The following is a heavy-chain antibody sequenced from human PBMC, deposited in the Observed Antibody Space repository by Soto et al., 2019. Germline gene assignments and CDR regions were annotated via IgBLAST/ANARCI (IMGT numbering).Heavy chain of an antibody. Sequence: PGESLKISCKIPGKPFTSFWVVWVLEMPGRGLGWMGNIYPGYSDTRYIPPFQGQVTISADKYTNTAYLHWHNLQACDTALYYCAKQDDRGALEIWGQGTKVTVSS. CDR3: AKQDDRGALEI. CDR2: IYPGYSDT. V-gene: IGHV5-51*01. J-gene: IGHJ3*02. D-gene: IGHD3-22*01. CDR1: GKPFTSFW.